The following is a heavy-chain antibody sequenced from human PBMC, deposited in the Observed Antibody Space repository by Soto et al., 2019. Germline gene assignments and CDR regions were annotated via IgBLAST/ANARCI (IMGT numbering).Heavy chain of an antibody. CDR3: ARGQTGGGWGYYFDY. Sequence: QVQLVQSGAEVKKPGSSVKVSCKASGGTFSSYAIDWVRQAPGQGLEWMGGIIPIVGTADYAQKFQGRVTITADESTSTAYMELSSLRSEDTAVYYWARGQTGGGWGYYFDYWGQGTLVTVSS. CDR2: IIPIVGTA. J-gene: IGHJ4*02. D-gene: IGHD3-16*01. CDR1: GGTFSSYA. V-gene: IGHV1-69*12.